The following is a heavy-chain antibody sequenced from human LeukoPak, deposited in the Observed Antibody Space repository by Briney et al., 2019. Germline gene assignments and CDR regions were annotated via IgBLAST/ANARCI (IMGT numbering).Heavy chain of an antibody. J-gene: IGHJ4*02. CDR1: GGSISSSSYY. CDR3: ATQAMVYDYYFDY. Sequence: SETLSLTCTVSGGSISSSSYYWGWIRQPPGKGLEWIGSIYYSGSTYYNPSLKSRVTISVDTSKNQFSLKLSSVTAADTAVYYCATQAMVYDYYFDYWGQGTLVTVSS. V-gene: IGHV4-39*01. D-gene: IGHD2-8*01. CDR2: IYYSGST.